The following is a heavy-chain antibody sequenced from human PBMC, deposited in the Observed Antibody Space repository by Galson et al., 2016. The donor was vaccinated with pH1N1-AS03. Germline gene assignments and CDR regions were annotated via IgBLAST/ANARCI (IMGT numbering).Heavy chain of an antibody. J-gene: IGHJ4*01. CDR3: ARHVSGSYPNNLDY. D-gene: IGHD1-26*01. CDR2: IYYRGAT. Sequence: SETLSLTCTVSGDSINSSPYYWGWIRQPPGKGLEWIGTIYYRGATYYSPSLKSRVTISIDTSKNQFSLNLRSVTAADTAGYYCARHVSGSYPNNLDYWGQGTLVIVSS. V-gene: IGHV4-39*07. CDR1: GDSINSSPYY.